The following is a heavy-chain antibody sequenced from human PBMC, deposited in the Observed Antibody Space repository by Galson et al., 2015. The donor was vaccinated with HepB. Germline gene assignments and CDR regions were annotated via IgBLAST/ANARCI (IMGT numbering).Heavy chain of an antibody. D-gene: IGHD3-3*01. Sequence: SVKVSCKVSGYTLTELSMHWVRQAPGKGLEWMGGFDPEDGETIYAQKFQGRVTMTEDTSTDTAYMELSSLRSEDTAVYYCATNHFGVVITSQFDYWGQGTLVTVSS. CDR2: FDPEDGET. CDR3: ATNHFGVVITSQFDY. J-gene: IGHJ4*02. CDR1: GYTLTELS. V-gene: IGHV1-24*01.